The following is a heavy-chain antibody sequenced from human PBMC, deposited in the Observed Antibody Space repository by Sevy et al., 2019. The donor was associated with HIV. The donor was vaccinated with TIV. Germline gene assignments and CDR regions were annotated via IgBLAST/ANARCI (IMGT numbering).Heavy chain of an antibody. J-gene: IGHJ4*02. CDR1: GFIFDHYT. CDR2: IGWNGGDK. Sequence: GGSLRLSCAASGFIFDHYTMHWVRQAPGKGLEWISLIGWNGGDKYYVDSVRGRFTISRDNSKNYLYLQMNSLTTEDTAWYFCAKSTHQWLVGPNHFDYWGQGTLVTVSS. V-gene: IGHV3-43*01. CDR3: AKSTHQWLVGPNHFDY. D-gene: IGHD6-19*01.